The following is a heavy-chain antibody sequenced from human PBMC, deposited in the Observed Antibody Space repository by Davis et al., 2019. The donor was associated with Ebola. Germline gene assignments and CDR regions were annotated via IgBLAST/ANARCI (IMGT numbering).Heavy chain of an antibody. CDR3: ARDYDGYRIAAAGIDY. Sequence: PGGSLRLSCAASGFTFSSYAMHWVRQAPGKGLEWVAVISYDGSNKYYADSVRGRFTISRDNSKNTLYLQMNSLRAEDTAVYYCARDYDGYRIAAAGIDYWGQGTLVTVSS. CDR1: GFTFSSYA. D-gene: IGHD6-13*01. V-gene: IGHV3-30-3*01. J-gene: IGHJ4*02. CDR2: ISYDGSNK.